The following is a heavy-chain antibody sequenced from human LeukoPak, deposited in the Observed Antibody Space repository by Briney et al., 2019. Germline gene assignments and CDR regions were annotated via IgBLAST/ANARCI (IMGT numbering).Heavy chain of an antibody. D-gene: IGHD2-2*01. V-gene: IGHV3-53*01. CDR1: GFTVSSSY. CDR2: MYSGGVT. CDR3: ARDPNDYASPPDV. Sequence: GGSLRLSCAASGFTVSSSYLSWVRQAPGKGLEWVSVMYSGGVTYYANSVKGRFTISRDNSKNTLYLQMNSLTVEDTAVYYCARDPNDYASPPDVWGKGTTVTVSS. J-gene: IGHJ6*04.